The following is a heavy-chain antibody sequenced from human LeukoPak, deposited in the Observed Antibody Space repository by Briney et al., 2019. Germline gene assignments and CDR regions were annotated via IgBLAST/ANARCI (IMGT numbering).Heavy chain of an antibody. CDR3: ARDLALVVVPAAIGY. V-gene: IGHV3-33*01. CDR2: IWYDGSNK. Sequence: GRSLRLSCAASGFTFSSYGMHWVRQAPGKGLEWVAVIWYDGSNKYYADSVKGRFTISRDNSKNTLYLQMNSLRAEDTAVYYCARDLALVVVPAAIGYWGQGTLVTVPS. D-gene: IGHD2-2*01. CDR1: GFTFSSYG. J-gene: IGHJ4*02.